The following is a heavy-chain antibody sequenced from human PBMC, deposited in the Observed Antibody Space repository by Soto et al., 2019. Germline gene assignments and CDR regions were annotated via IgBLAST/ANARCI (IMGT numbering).Heavy chain of an antibody. CDR3: ARVIGRDLDWFSPRGYYGMDV. CDR1: GFTFSSYS. V-gene: IGHV3-21*01. D-gene: IGHD3-9*01. CDR2: ISSSSSYI. J-gene: IGHJ6*02. Sequence: EVQLVESGGGLVKPGGSLRLSCAASGFTFSSYSMNWVRQAPGKGLEWVSSISSSSSYIYYADSVKGRFTISRDNAKNSLYLQMNSLRAEDTAVYYCARVIGRDLDWFSPRGYYGMDVWGQGTTVTVSS.